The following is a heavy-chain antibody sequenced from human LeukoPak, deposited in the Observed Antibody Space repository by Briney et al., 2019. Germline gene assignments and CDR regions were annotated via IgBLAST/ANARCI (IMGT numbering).Heavy chain of an antibody. D-gene: IGHD2-21*02. CDR3: AREGRCGGDCYYDY. CDR1: GFTFSSYE. Sequence: PGGSLRLSCAASGFTFSSYEMNWVRQAPGKGLEWVSYISSSGSTIYYADSVKGRSTISRDNSKDTLYLQMNSLRAEDTAVYYCAREGRCGGDCYYDYWGQGTLVTVSS. J-gene: IGHJ4*02. CDR2: ISSSGSTI. V-gene: IGHV3-48*01.